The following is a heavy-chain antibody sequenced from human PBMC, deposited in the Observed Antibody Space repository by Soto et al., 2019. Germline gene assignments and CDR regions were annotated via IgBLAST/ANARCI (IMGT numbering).Heavy chain of an antibody. CDR1: GYGFTDYL. CDR2: IDPSGSYT. CDR3: ARGATTFGVDHAFDV. V-gene: IGHV5-10-1*01. J-gene: IGHJ3*01. D-gene: IGHD3-3*01. Sequence: GESLTISCTSSGYGFTDYLFSWRRQVPRKGLEWMGRIDPSGSYTNYSPSFQGHVTISVDKSIRTAYLQWSSLQASDSAIYYCARGATTFGVDHAFDVWGQGKVVPGSS.